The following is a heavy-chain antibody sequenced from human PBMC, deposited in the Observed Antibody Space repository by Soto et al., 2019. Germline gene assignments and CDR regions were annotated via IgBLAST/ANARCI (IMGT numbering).Heavy chain of an antibody. J-gene: IGHJ6*02. CDR1: GGSFSGFY. CDR2: INHSGTI. CDR3: PRPDRPLATSYGLDV. Sequence: PSETLSLTCAVSGGSFSGFYWTWIRQPPGEGLEWIGEINHSGTINFNPSLRSRLTTSLDSSKKHFSLKLTSLTAADAAAYYSPRPDRPLATSYGLDVWGQGTTVTVSS. V-gene: IGHV4-34*01.